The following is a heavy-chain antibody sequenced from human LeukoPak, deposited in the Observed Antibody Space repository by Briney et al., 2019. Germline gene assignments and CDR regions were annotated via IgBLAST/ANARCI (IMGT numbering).Heavy chain of an antibody. CDR1: GFTFSNYW. Sequence: GGSLRLSCAASGFTFSNYWMLWVRQAPGKGLVWVSRIYTDGSITNYADSVKGRFTISRDNAKNTLYLQMNSLRADDTAVYYCARVVSSSDLIDYWGQGTLVTVSS. D-gene: IGHD3-22*01. J-gene: IGHJ4*02. CDR2: IYTDGSIT. V-gene: IGHV3-74*01. CDR3: ARVVSSSDLIDY.